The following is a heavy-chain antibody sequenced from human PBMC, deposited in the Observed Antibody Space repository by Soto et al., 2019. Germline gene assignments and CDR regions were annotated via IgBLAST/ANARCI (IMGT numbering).Heavy chain of an antibody. Sequence: SETLSLTCTLARSSISSYYWSWTRQPPGKGLEWIGYIYYSGSTNYNPSLKSRVTISVDTSKNQFSLKLSSVTAADTAVYYCARRYGPGFDYWGQGTLVTVS. D-gene: IGHD4-17*01. CDR1: RSSISSYY. CDR3: ARRYGPGFDY. V-gene: IGHV4-59*08. J-gene: IGHJ4*02. CDR2: IYYSGST.